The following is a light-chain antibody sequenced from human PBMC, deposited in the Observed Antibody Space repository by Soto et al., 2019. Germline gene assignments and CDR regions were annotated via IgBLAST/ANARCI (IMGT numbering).Light chain of an antibody. J-gene: IGKJ1*01. CDR2: LVS. Sequence: IVMTQSPLSLPVTPGEPASISCRSSQSLLHSNGRTYLDWYLQKPGQSPQLLIYLVSKRASGVPDRFSGSGSGTDFTLKISRVEAEDVGVYYCMQALQTPRTFGQGTKVEIK. V-gene: IGKV2-28*01. CDR3: MQALQTPRT. CDR1: QSLLHSNGRTY.